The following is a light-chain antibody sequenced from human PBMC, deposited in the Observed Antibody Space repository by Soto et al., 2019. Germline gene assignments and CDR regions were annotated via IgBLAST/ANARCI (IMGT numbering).Light chain of an antibody. CDR1: HSVSSSY. CDR3: QQYGSSPPIT. J-gene: IGKJ5*01. Sequence: MVWTQSPGTLYLSPGERATLSCRASHSVSSSYLAWYQQKPGQAPRLLIYGASRRATGIPDRFSGSGSGTDFTLTLSRLEPEDLAVYYCQQYGSSPPITFGQGTRREIK. V-gene: IGKV3-20*01. CDR2: GAS.